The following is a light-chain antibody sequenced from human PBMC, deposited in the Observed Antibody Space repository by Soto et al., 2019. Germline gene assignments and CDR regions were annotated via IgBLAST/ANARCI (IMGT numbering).Light chain of an antibody. CDR3: HQYGTSTIT. V-gene: IGKV3-20*01. CDR2: GGS. J-gene: IGKJ5*01. CDR1: ESVSSSC. Sequence: EIVLTQSPDTLSLSPGERATLSCRASESVSSSCLAWYQQRPGQAPRLLIYGGSSRATGIPDRFSGSGSGTDFTLTISRLEPEDFAVYYCHQYGTSTITFGPGTRLEIK.